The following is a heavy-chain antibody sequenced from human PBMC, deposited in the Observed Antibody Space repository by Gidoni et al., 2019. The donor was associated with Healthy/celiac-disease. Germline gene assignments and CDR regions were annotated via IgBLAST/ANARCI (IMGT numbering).Heavy chain of an antibody. D-gene: IGHD3-3*01. CDR1: GGSISSSSYY. Sequence: QLQLQESGPGLVKPSETLSLTCTVSGGSISSSSYYWGWIRPPPGKGLEWIGSIYYSGSTYYNPSRKSRVTISVDTSKNQFSLKLSSVTAADTAVYYCARGLVILEWLGVYGMDVWGQGTTVTVSS. CDR3: ARGLVILEWLGVYGMDV. V-gene: IGHV4-39*01. CDR2: IYYSGST. J-gene: IGHJ6*02.